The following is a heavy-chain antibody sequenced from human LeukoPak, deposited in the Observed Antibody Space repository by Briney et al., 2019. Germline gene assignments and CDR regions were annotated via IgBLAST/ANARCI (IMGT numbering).Heavy chain of an antibody. V-gene: IGHV3-21*01. CDR2: ISSSSGYI. J-gene: IGHJ3*02. CDR3: TREGPNDAFDI. CDR1: GFTFSSYS. Sequence: GGSLRLSCATSGFTFSSYSMDWVRQAPGKGLEWVSSISSSSGYIYYADSVKGRFTISRGNAKNSLYLLMNTLGAEDTAVYYCTREGPNDAFDIWGQGTLVTVSS.